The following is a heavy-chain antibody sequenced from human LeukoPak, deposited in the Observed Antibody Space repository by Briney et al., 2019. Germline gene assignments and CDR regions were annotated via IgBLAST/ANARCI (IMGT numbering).Heavy chain of an antibody. D-gene: IGHD6-13*01. CDR2: INPSSGGT. CDR1: GYTFTGYY. CDR3: ARDKAAAAYDAFDI. Sequence: ASVKVSCKASGYTFTGYYMHWVRQAPGQGLEWMGWINPSSGGTNYAQKFQGRVTMTRDTSISTAYMELSRLRSDDTAVYYCARDKAAAAYDAFDIWGQGTMVTVSS. V-gene: IGHV1-2*02. J-gene: IGHJ3*02.